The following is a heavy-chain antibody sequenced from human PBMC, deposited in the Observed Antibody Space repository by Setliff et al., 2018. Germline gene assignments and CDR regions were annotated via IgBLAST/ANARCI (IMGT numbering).Heavy chain of an antibody. CDR2: ISADNGRT. CDR1: GYSFTSYG. CDR3: ARERAYDGINYYGMDV. V-gene: IGHV1-18*01. J-gene: IGHJ6*01. Sequence: ASVKVSCKTSGYSFTSYGSSWVRQAPGQGLEWMGWISADNGRTRNVQSFQGRVTMTTDTTTSTAYMELRSLRSDDTAVYYCARERAYDGINYYGMDVWGQGTTVTVSS. D-gene: IGHD3-22*01.